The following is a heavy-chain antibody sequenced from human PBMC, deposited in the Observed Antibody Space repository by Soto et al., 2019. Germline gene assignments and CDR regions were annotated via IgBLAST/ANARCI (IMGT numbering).Heavy chain of an antibody. CDR1: GFTFSSYA. CDR3: ARGIIVVVPAADYGMDV. Sequence: QVQLVESGGGVVQPGRSLRLSCAASGFTFSSYAMHWVRQAPGKGLEWVAVISYDGSNKYYADSVKGRFTISRDNSKNTLYLQMNSLRAEDTAVYYCARGIIVVVPAADYGMDVW. V-gene: IGHV3-30-3*01. D-gene: IGHD2-2*01. J-gene: IGHJ6*01. CDR2: ISYDGSNK.